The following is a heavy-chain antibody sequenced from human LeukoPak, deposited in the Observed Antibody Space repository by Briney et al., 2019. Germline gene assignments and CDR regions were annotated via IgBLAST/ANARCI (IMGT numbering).Heavy chain of an antibody. CDR1: GGTFSSYA. V-gene: IGHV1-69*05. CDR2: IIPIFGTA. J-gene: IGHJ4*02. D-gene: IGHD5-18*01. CDR3: ARDTNILTAMVDFDY. Sequence: SVKVSSKASGGTFSSYAISWVRQAPGQGLEWMGRIIPIFGTANYAQKFQGRVTITTDESTSTAYMELSSLRSEDTAVYYCARDTNILTAMVDFDYWGQGTLVTVSS.